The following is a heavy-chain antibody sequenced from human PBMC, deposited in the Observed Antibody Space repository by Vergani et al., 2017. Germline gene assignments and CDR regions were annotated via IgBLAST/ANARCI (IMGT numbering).Heavy chain of an antibody. CDR3: ARDVWDCSGISCFLRAGEFYYMDV. CDR1: GFKFSQFG. J-gene: IGHJ6*03. V-gene: IGHV3-33*05. D-gene: IGHD3-16*01. CDR2: ISYDGSKT. Sequence: QVQLVESGGGVVQPGTSLRLSCEASGFKFSQFGMHWVRQGPGKGLEWVVFISYDGSKTQYADSEKGRVTISRDNSKNTVGLEMSSLRVDDTATYYCARDVWDCSGISCFLRAGEFYYMDVWGQXP.